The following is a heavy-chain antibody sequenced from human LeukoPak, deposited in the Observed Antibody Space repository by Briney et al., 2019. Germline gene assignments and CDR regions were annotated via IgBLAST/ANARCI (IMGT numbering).Heavy chain of an antibody. D-gene: IGHD3-3*01. Sequence: ASVKVSCKASGGTFSSYAISWVRQAPGQGLEWMGRIIPILGIANYAQKFQGRVTITADKSTSTAYMELSSLRSEDTAVYYCATQYYDFWSGYYPFDYWGQGTLVTVSS. V-gene: IGHV1-69*04. CDR1: GGTFSSYA. J-gene: IGHJ4*02. CDR2: IIPILGIA. CDR3: ATQYYDFWSGYYPFDY.